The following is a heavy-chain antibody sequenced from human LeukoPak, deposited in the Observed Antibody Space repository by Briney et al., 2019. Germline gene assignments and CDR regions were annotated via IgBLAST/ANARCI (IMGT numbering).Heavy chain of an antibody. Sequence: VKVSCKASGGTFSSYAISWVRQAPGQGLEWMGGIIPIFGTANYAQKFQGRVTITADKSTSTAYMELSSLRSEDTAVYYCAGRIAAAGRPPASFDPWGQGTLVTVSS. CDR2: IIPIFGTA. CDR3: AGRIAAAGRPPASFDP. D-gene: IGHD6-13*01. J-gene: IGHJ5*02. CDR1: GGTFSSYA. V-gene: IGHV1-69*13.